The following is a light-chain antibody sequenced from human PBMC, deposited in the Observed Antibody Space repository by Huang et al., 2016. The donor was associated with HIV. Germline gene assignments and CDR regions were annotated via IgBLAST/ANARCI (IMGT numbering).Light chain of an antibody. CDR1: QSLVHDNGYSY. Sequence: DIVKTQSPLSLPVTPGEPASISCRSSQSLVHDNGYSYLDWYLQQPGQSPQVLIYVASVRAPGIPSRFSGGGSGTNFTLDINRVDAEDVGNYYCKQSLQSLTFGGGTRLEIK. CDR2: VAS. CDR3: KQSLQSLT. V-gene: IGKV2-28*01. J-gene: IGKJ4*01.